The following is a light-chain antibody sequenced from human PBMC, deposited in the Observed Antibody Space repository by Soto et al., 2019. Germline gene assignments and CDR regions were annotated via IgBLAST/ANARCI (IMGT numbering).Light chain of an antibody. CDR3: CSYASSSTNYV. J-gene: IGLJ1*01. Sequence: QSALTQPASVSGSPGQPITISCTGTSSDVGGYNLVSWYQQHPGKAPKLIIYHGSKRPSGVSVRFSGSKSGNTASLAISGLQAEDEADYYCCSYASSSTNYVFGPGTKVTVL. CDR2: HGS. CDR1: SSDVGGYNL. V-gene: IGLV2-23*01.